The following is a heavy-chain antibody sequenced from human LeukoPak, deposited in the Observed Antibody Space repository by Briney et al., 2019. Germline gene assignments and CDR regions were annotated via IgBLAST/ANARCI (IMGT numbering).Heavy chain of an antibody. V-gene: IGHV2-5*02. CDR3: TQRRGRFGPYYFEY. CDR1: GFSLSSSRMG. Sequence: SGPTLVNPTQTLTLTCTFSGFSLSSSRMGVGWIRQPPGKALEWLALIYWDDDTHYSPSLKSRLTITKDTSKNQVVLRMTNMDPADTATYYCTQRRGRFGPYYFEYWGQGTLVTVSS. D-gene: IGHD3-16*01. J-gene: IGHJ4*02. CDR2: IYWDDDT.